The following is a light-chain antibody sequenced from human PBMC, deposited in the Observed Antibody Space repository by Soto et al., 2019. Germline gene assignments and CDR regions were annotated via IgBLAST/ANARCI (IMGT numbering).Light chain of an antibody. CDR3: SSYTSDSTGV. Sequence: QSVLTQPASVSGSPGQSITISCTGTSSDVGGYNYVSWYQQHPGKAPKLMIYEVSYRPSGVSSRFSGSKSGNTASLTISGLQAEDEADYYCSSYTSDSTGVFGGGTKLTVL. J-gene: IGLJ3*02. CDR2: EVS. CDR1: SSDVGGYNY. V-gene: IGLV2-14*01.